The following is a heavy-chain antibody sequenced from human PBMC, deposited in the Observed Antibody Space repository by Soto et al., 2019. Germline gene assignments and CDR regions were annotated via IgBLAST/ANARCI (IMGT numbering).Heavy chain of an antibody. CDR2: ISAKNGDT. V-gene: IGHV1-18*01. Sequence: QVQLVQSGADVKKPGASVRVSCKASGYTFTDYGITWVRQAPGQGLEWRGGISAKNGDTNLAQKFRGRVTLTTDTSTGTAYMDLRSLTPDDTAVYYCARDPPETPSDYWGQGTLVTVSS. J-gene: IGHJ4*02. CDR3: ARDPPETPSDY. CDR1: GYTFTDYG.